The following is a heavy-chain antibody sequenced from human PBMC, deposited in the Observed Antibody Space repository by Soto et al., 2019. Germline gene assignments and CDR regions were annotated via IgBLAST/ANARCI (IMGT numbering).Heavy chain of an antibody. CDR3: AKDLVVPVYYYYMDV. J-gene: IGHJ6*03. CDR1: GFTFSSYA. Sequence: GGSLRLSCAASGFTFSSYAMSWVRQAPGKGLEWVSAISGSGGSTYYADSVKGRFTISRDNSKNTLYLQMNSLRAEDTAVYYCAKDLVVPVYYYYMDVWGKGTTVTVSS. CDR2: ISGSGGST. V-gene: IGHV3-23*01. D-gene: IGHD2-2*01.